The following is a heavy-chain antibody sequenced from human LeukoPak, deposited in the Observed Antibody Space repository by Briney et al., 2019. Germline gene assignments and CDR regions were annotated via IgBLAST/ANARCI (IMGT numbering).Heavy chain of an antibody. V-gene: IGHV3-48*03. CDR1: GFTFSSFE. Sequence: GGSLRLSCAASGFTFSSFEMNWVRQAPGKGLEWVSYISSGGSSIYYADSVKGRFTISRDNAQNSLYLQMNSLRAEDTAIYYCAKDQGVVGSYDHWGQGTLVTVSS. CDR2: ISSGGSSI. D-gene: IGHD3-10*01. J-gene: IGHJ4*02. CDR3: AKDQGVVGSYDH.